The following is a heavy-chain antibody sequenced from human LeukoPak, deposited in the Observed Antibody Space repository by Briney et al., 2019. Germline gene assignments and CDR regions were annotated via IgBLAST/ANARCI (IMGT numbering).Heavy chain of an antibody. Sequence: GRSLRLSFAASGFTLSSYWMHWVRQVPGKGLVWVSRINPDGSTTTYADSVKGRFTISRDNAKNTLYLQMNSLRAEDTAVYYCARVRVGAYDFEYWGQGTLVTVSS. CDR3: ARVRVGAYDFEY. D-gene: IGHD3-10*01. V-gene: IGHV3-74*01. CDR2: INPDGSTT. CDR1: GFTLSSYW. J-gene: IGHJ4*02.